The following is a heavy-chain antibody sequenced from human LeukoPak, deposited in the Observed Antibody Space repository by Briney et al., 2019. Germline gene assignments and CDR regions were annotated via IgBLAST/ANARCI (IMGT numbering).Heavy chain of an antibody. CDR3: ARDLWVRGDRYGMDV. CDR1: GFTFSSYE. CDR2: ISSSGSTL. V-gene: IGHV3-48*03. D-gene: IGHD3-10*01. Sequence: GGSLRLSCAASGFTFSSYEMNWVRQAPGKGLEWVSYISSSGSTLYYADSVKGRFTISRDNAKNSLYLQMNSLRAEDTAVYYCARDLWVRGDRYGMDVWGKGTTVTVSS. J-gene: IGHJ6*04.